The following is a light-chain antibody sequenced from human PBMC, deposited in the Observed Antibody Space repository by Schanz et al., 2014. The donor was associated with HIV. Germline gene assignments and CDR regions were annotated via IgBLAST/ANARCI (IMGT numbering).Light chain of an antibody. Sequence: QSALTQPASLSGSPGQSITISCTEINSDVGGYNFVSWYQQHPGKAPKLMIYDVSNRPSGVSSRFSGSKSGNTASLTISGLQAEDEADYYCTSYAGSNNLVFGGGTKLTVL. J-gene: IGLJ2*01. CDR3: TSYAGSNNLV. V-gene: IGLV2-14*01. CDR1: NSDVGGYNF. CDR2: DVS.